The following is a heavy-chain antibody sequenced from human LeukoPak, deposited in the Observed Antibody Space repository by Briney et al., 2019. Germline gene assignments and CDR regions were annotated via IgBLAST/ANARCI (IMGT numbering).Heavy chain of an antibody. Sequence: QTGGSLRLSCAASGFTFSSNWMHWIRQGPGKGLVWVSRINPDGSRTDYAESVKGRFTISRDSAKNTLSLEMNSLGDEDTAVYYCSRDFNGRNDFWGQGTLVTVSS. CDR1: GFTFSSNW. CDR3: SRDFNGRNDF. V-gene: IGHV3-74*01. D-gene: IGHD1-14*01. J-gene: IGHJ4*02. CDR2: INPDGSRT.